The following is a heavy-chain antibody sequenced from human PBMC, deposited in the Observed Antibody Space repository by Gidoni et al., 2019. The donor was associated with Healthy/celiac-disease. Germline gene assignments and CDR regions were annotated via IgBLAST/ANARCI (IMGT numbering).Heavy chain of an antibody. CDR1: GFTFSSYA. D-gene: IGHD1-1*01. V-gene: IGHV3-23*01. CDR3: AKDGSDNNWFDP. Sequence: EVQLLESGGGLVQPGGSLRLSCAAYGFTFSSYAMSWVRQAPGKGLEWVSAISGSGGSTYYADSVKGRFTISRDNSKNTLYLQMNSLRAEDTAVYYCAKDGSDNNWFDPWGQGTLVTVSS. J-gene: IGHJ5*02. CDR2: ISGSGGST.